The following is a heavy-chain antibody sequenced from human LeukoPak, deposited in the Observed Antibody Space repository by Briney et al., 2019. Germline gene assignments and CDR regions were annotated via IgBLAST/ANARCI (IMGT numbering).Heavy chain of an antibody. CDR2: IKQDGSEK. D-gene: IGHD6-19*01. J-gene: IGHJ6*03. CDR1: GFTFSSYW. V-gene: IGHV3-7*01. CDR3: ARAVAGTFYYYYYMDV. Sequence: GGSLRLSCAASGFTFSSYWMSWVRQAPGKGLEWVANIKQDGSEKYYVDSAKGRFTISRDNAKNSLYLQMNSLRAEDTAVYYCARAVAGTFYYYYYMDVWGKGTTVTVSS.